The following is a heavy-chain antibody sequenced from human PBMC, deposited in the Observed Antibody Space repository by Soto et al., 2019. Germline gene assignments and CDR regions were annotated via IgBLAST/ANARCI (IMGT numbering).Heavy chain of an antibody. CDR2: ISAYNGNT. J-gene: IGHJ3*02. D-gene: IGHD2-15*01. CDR1: GYTLTSYG. V-gene: IGHV1-18*01. CDR3: AREASCSGGSCYPTDAFDI. Sequence: ASVKVSCKASGYTLTSYGISWVRQAPGQGLEWMGWISAYNGNTNYAQKLQGRVTMTTDTSTSTAYMELRSLRSDDTAVYYCAREASCSGGSCYPTDAFDIWGQGTMVTVSS.